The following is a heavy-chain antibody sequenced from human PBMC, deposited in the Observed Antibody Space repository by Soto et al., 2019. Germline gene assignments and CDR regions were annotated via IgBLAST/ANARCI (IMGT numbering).Heavy chain of an antibody. J-gene: IGHJ6*02. Sequence: QVQLVQSGAEVKKPGASVKVSCKASGYTFTSYDINWVRQATGQGLEWMGWMNPNSGNTGYAQKFQGRVTMTRNTSLSTADMALSSLRSEDTAVYYCARAPYSSSWYYYGMDVWGQGTTVTVSS. CDR3: ARAPYSSSWYYYGMDV. CDR1: GYTFTSYD. V-gene: IGHV1-8*01. D-gene: IGHD6-13*01. CDR2: MNPNSGNT.